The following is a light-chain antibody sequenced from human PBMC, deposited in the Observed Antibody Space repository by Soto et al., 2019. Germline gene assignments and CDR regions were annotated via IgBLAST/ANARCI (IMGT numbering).Light chain of an antibody. CDR1: QSVGTC. V-gene: IGKV1-5*01. CDR2: DAS. J-gene: IGKJ1*01. CDR3: QQCYIYSTWT. Sequence: IQMTQYPSTLSASVGDRVTITCRASQSVGTCLAWYQHKPGKVPKVLIYDASNLKSGVPSTFSGSGSGTEFTLTISSLQPDDFATYYCQQCYIYSTWTFGQGTKV.